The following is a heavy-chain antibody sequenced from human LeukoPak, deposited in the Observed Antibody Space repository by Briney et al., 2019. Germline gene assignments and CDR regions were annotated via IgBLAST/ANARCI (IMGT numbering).Heavy chain of an antibody. Sequence: SVKVSCKASGGTFNNYAITWVRQAPGQGLEWMGRIIPIFDIVNYTQKFQGRVTITADTITNTAYMELSSLRSEDTAVYFCARAPAGMDVWGQGTTVIVSS. CDR1: GGTFNNYA. D-gene: IGHD1-14*01. J-gene: IGHJ6*02. CDR2: IIPIFDIV. CDR3: ARAPAGMDV. V-gene: IGHV1-69*04.